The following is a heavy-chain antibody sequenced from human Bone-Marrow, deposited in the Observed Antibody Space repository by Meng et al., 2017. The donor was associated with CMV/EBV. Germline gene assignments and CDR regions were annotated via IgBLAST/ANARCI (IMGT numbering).Heavy chain of an antibody. D-gene: IGHD3-10*01. CDR3: ARSHYGSGRAFDI. V-gene: IGHV3-74*01. Sequence: AASGFTFSSYWMHWVRQAPGKGLVWVSRISSDGTSTRYADSVKGRFTISRDNAKNTLYLQMNSLRAEDTAVYYCARSHYGSGRAFDIWGQGTMVTVSS. CDR2: ISSDGTST. J-gene: IGHJ3*02. CDR1: GFTFSSYW.